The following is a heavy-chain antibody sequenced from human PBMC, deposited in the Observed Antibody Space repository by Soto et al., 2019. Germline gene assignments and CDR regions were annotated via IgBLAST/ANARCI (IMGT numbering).Heavy chain of an antibody. CDR2: ISSSSSTI. CDR3: ASMATGGYDAFDI. J-gene: IGHJ3*02. CDR1: GFTFSSYS. Sequence: EVQLVESGGGLVQPGGSLRLSCAASGFTFSSYSMNWVRQAPGKGLEWVSYISSSSSTIYYADSVKGRFTISRDNAKNSLYLQMNSLRDEDTAVYYCASMATGGYDAFDIWGQGIMVTVSS. D-gene: IGHD5-12*01. V-gene: IGHV3-48*02.